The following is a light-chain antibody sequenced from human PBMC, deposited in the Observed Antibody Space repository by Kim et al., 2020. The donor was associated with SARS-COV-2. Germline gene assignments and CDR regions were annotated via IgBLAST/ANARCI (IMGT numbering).Light chain of an antibody. V-gene: IGKV2-30*02. CDR3: MQGTQWPWA. Sequence: DVVLTQSPLSLPVTLGQPASISCRSSQSLVHSSGNTYLSWFQQRPGQSPRRLIYKVSSRDSGVPDRFSGSGSGTDFTLKISRVEAEDVGVYYCMQGTQWPWAFGPGTKVDIK. CDR1: QSLVHSSGNTY. CDR2: KVS. J-gene: IGKJ3*01.